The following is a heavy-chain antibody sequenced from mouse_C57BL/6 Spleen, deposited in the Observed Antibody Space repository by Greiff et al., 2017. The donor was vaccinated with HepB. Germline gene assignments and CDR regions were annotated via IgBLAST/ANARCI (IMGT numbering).Heavy chain of an antibody. CDR1: GFTFSDYG. CDR2: ISSGSSTI. J-gene: IGHJ4*01. V-gene: IGHV5-17*01. D-gene: IGHD2-4*01. Sequence: DVKLVESGGGLVKPGGSLKLSCAASGFTFSDYGMHWVRQAPEKGLEWVAYISSGSSTIYYADTVKGRFTISRDNAKNTLFLQMTSLRSEDTAMYYCARRRDDYDGDYYAMDYWGQGTSVTVSS. CDR3: ARRRDDYDGDYYAMDY.